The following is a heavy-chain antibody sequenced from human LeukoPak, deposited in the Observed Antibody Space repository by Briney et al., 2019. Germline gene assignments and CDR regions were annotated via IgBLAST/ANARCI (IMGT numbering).Heavy chain of an antibody. J-gene: IGHJ5*02. Sequence: GGSLRLSCAASGFTFSSYGMSWVRQAPGKGLEWVSAISGSGGSTYYADSVKGRFTISRDNSKNTLYLQMNSLRAEDTAVYYYARDNSVEDTAWWFDPWGQGTLVTVSS. CDR3: ARDNSVEDTAWWFDP. V-gene: IGHV3-23*01. D-gene: IGHD4-23*01. CDR1: GFTFSSYG. CDR2: ISGSGGST.